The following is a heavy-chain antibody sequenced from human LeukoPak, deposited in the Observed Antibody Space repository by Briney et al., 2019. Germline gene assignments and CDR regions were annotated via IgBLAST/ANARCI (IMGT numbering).Heavy chain of an antibody. CDR1: GGSISSSSYY. CDR3: ARDSLRTAMAAPDY. CDR2: IYYSGST. J-gene: IGHJ4*02. Sequence: PSETLSLTCTVSGGSISSSSYYWGWIRQPPGKGLEWIGSIYYSGSTYYNPSLKSRVTISVDTSKNQFSLKLSSVTAADTAVYYCARDSLRTAMAAPDYWGQGTLVTVSS. D-gene: IGHD5-18*01. V-gene: IGHV4-39*07.